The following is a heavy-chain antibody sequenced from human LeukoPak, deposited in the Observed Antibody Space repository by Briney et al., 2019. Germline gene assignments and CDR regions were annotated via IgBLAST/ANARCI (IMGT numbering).Heavy chain of an antibody. CDR1: GFTFSSYS. D-gene: IGHD2-8*01. CDR3: ARNMLVSLYASFDP. CDR2: ISSSSSSI. V-gene: IGHV3-48*01. J-gene: IGHJ5*02. Sequence: GGSLRLSCAASGFTFSSYSMSWVCQAPGKGLEWVSYISSSSSSIYYADSVRGRFTISRDNAKNSLYLQMNSLRAEDTAVYYCARNMLVSLYASFDPWGQGTLVTVSS.